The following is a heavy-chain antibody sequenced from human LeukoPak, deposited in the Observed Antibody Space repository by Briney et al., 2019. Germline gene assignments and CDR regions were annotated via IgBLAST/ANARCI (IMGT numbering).Heavy chain of an antibody. V-gene: IGHV1-2*02. CDR3: ARDRSSGYYFDY. CDR2: INPNSGGT. Sequence: ASVKVSCKASGYTFTGYYMHWVRQAPGQVLEWMGWINPNSGGTNYAQKFQGRVTMTRDTSISTAYMELSRLRSDDTAVYYCARDRSSGYYFDYWGQGTLVTVSS. CDR1: GYTFTGYY. J-gene: IGHJ4*02. D-gene: IGHD3-22*01.